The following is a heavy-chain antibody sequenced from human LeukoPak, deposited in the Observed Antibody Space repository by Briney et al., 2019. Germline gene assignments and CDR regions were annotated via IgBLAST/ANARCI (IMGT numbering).Heavy chain of an antibody. CDR2: INPNSGGT. Sequence: ASVKVSCKASGYTFTGYYIHWVRQAPGQGLEWMGWINPNSGGTNYAQKFQGRVTMTRDTSTSTVYMELSSLRSEDTAVYYCARDRSGSSTGAWFDPWGQGTLVTVSS. CDR1: GYTFTGYY. D-gene: IGHD2-2*01. J-gene: IGHJ5*02. V-gene: IGHV1-2*02. CDR3: ARDRSGSSTGAWFDP.